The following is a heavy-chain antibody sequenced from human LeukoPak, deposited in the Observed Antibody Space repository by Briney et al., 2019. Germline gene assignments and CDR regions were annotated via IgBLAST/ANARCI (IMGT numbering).Heavy chain of an antibody. CDR2: INPNSGGT. D-gene: IGHD3-22*01. J-gene: IGHJ3*02. Sequence: ASVKVSCKASGYTFTGYYVHWVRQAPGQGLEWMGWINPNSGGTNYAQKFQGRVTMTRDMSISTAYMELSRLRSDDTAVYYCARGLPYDSSGYYYVWAFDIWGQGTMVTVSS. V-gene: IGHV1-2*02. CDR1: GYTFTGYY. CDR3: ARGLPYDSSGYYYVWAFDI.